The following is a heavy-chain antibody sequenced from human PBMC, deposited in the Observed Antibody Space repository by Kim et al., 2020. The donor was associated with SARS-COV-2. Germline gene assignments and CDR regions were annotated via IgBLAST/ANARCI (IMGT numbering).Heavy chain of an antibody. V-gene: IGHV3-73*01. CDR1: GFTFSDSA. D-gene: IGHD3-10*01. CDR2: IKSKAHSYAT. Sequence: GGSLRLSCAASGFTFSDSAIHWVRQASGKGLEWVGRIKSKAHSYATAYAASVKGRFTISRDDSKNTAYLQMTSLKNEDTAVYYCTRLSIELLWFGDYWGQGTLVAVSS. J-gene: IGHJ4*01. CDR3: TRLSIELLWFGDY.